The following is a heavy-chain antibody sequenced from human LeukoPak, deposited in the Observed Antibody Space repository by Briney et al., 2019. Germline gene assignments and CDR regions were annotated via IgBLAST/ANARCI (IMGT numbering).Heavy chain of an antibody. J-gene: IGHJ4*02. CDR2: IKSDGSEK. V-gene: IGHV3-7*01. CDR1: GFTFSDYY. CDR3: VRALGSPTADH. Sequence: GGSLRLSCAASGFTFSDYYMSWVRQAPGKGLEWVANIKSDGSEKYYVDSVEGRFTISRDNARDTVSLQMDSLRDEDTAVYYCVRALGSPTADHWGQGTLVTVSS. D-gene: IGHD3-16*01.